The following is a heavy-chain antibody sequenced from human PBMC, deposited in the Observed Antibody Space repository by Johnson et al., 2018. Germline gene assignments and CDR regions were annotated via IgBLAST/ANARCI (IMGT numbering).Heavy chain of an antibody. D-gene: IGHD6-13*01. Sequence: QVQLVESGGGVVYPGRSLRLSCTPSGFTFSSYGMHWVRQAPGKGLEWVAVIWYDGSNDFYADSVKGRFTISRDNSENTLYLQMNSLRVEDTAVYYCGGDAVVAAGRVYYYGMDVWGQGTTVTVSS. J-gene: IGHJ6*02. CDR3: GGDAVVAAGRVYYYGMDV. V-gene: IGHV3-33*01. CDR1: GFTFSSYG. CDR2: IWYDGSND.